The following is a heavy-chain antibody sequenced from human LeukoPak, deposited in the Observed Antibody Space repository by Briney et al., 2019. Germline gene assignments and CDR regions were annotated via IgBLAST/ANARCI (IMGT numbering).Heavy chain of an antibody. J-gene: IGHJ6*02. D-gene: IGHD3-3*01. CDR3: ARETPQQRSYYDFWSGYYNSGDYYGMDV. CDR1: GFTFTSSA. V-gene: IGHV1-58*01. CDR2: IVLGSGNT. Sequence: ASVKVSCKVSGFTFTSSAAQWVRQARGQRLEWIGWIVLGSGNTNYAQKFQERLTITRDMSTTTAYMELSSLTSEDTAVYYCARETPQQRSYYDFWSGYYNSGDYYGMDVWGQGTTVTVSS.